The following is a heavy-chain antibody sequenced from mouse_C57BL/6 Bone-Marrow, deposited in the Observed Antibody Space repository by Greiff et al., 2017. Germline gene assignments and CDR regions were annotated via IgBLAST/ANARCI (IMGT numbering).Heavy chain of an antibody. J-gene: IGHJ3*01. CDR3: ARQGGYDGAWFAY. CDR1: GYTFTDHT. V-gene: IGHV1-78*01. D-gene: IGHD2-2*01. CDR2: IYPREGST. Sequence: VQLQQSDAELVKPGASVKISCKVSGYTFTDHTIHWMKQRPEQGLEWIGYIYPREGSTKYNEKFKGKATLTADKSSSTAYMQLNSLTSEDSAVYFCARQGGYDGAWFAYWGQGTLVTVSA.